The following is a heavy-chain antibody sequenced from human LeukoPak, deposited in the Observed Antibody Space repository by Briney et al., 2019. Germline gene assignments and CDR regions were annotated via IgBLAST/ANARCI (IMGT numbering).Heavy chain of an antibody. CDR2: ISSSSSTI. D-gene: IGHD6-19*01. Sequence: PGGSLRLSCAASGFTFSSYAMSWVRQAPGKGLEWVSYISSSSSTIYYADSVKGRFTISRDNAKNSLYLQMNSLRAEDTAVYYCARVRGSGRGWFDPWGQGTLVTVSS. CDR1: GFTFSSYA. J-gene: IGHJ5*02. CDR3: ARVRGSGRGWFDP. V-gene: IGHV3-48*01.